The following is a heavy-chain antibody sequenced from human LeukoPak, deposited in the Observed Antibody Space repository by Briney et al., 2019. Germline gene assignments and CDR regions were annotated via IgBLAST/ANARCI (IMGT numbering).Heavy chain of an antibody. D-gene: IGHD5-24*01. CDR3: ARDNSVRDEAWWFNP. CDR2: ISPSGGST. J-gene: IGHJ5*02. CDR1: GGTFSSYA. V-gene: IGHV1-46*01. Sequence: GASVKVSCKASGGTFSSYAISWVRQAPGQGPEWMGVISPSGGSTTYAQKFQGSVTLTRDMSTSTDYLELSSLRSEDTAVYYCARDNSVRDEAWWFNPWGQGTLVTVSS.